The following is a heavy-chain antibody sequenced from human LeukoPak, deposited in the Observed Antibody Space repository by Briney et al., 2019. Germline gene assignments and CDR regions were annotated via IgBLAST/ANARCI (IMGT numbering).Heavy chain of an antibody. J-gene: IGHJ4*02. CDR3: ARGYYYDFSGYYLDY. CDR1: GFTFSSYW. Sequence: PGGALRLSCAASGFTFSSYWMSWVRQAPGKGVEGVANIKRDGSERYYVDSVKGRFTMSRDNAKNSLYLQMDSLRAEDTAVYYCARGYYYDFSGYYLDYWGQGTLVTVSS. D-gene: IGHD3-22*01. CDR2: IKRDGSER. V-gene: IGHV3-7*01.